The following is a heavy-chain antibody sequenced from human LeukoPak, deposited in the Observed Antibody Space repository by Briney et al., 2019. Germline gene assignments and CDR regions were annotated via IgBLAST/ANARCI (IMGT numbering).Heavy chain of an antibody. CDR3: ARDNYDILTGYMFPDYYGMDV. D-gene: IGHD3-9*01. CDR1: GFTFSSYW. V-gene: IGHV3-7*01. CDR2: IKQDGSEK. J-gene: IGHJ6*02. Sequence: GGSLRLSCAASGFTFSSYWMSWVRQAPGKGLEWVANIKQDGSEKYYVDSVKGRFTTSRDNAKNSLYLQMNSLRAEDTAVYYCARDNYDILTGYMFPDYYGMDVWGRGTTVTVSS.